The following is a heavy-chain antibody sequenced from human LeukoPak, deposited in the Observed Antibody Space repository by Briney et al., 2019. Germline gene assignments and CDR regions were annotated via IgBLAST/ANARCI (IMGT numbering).Heavy chain of an antibody. CDR1: GYIFNTYD. CDR2: ISILYGNT. J-gene: IGHJ4*02. D-gene: IGHD7-27*01. V-gene: IGHV1-18*01. CDR3: ASGDVYYDY. Sequence: ASVKVSCKTSGYIFNTYDICWVRQAPGQGLEWVGSISILYGNTNYEQKFQGRVTLTTDTSTSTVYMELRSLRSEDTALYYCASGDVYYDYWGQGTLVTVSS.